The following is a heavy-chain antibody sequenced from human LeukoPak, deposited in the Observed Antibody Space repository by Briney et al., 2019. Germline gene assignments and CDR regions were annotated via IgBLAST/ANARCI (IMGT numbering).Heavy chain of an antibody. CDR2: TYYRSKWYN. Sequence: LSQTLSLTCAISGDSVSSKSAAWNWIRQSPSRGLEWLGRTYYRSKWYNDYPVSVKSRITINPDTSKNQFSLQLNSVTPDDTAVYYCARVSHYYDSSGYYYVRAFDIWGQGTMVTVSS. CDR3: ARVSHYYDSSGYYYVRAFDI. V-gene: IGHV6-1*01. D-gene: IGHD3-22*01. CDR1: GDSVSSKSAA. J-gene: IGHJ3*02.